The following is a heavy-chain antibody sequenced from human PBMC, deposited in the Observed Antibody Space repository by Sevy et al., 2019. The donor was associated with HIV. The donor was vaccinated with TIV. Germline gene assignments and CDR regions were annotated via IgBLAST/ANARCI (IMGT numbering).Heavy chain of an antibody. J-gene: IGHJ4*02. Sequence: GGSLRLSCAASGFGVSSNYMSWVRQAPGKGLEWVSLIYSSGRTYYGDSVKGRFTISRDDSKNTLYLQMNSVRAEDTALYYCTRVHSGGYPFDYWGQGSLVTVSS. D-gene: IGHD3-22*01. CDR1: GFGVSSNY. CDR3: TRVHSGGYPFDY. CDR2: IYSSGRT. V-gene: IGHV3-53*01.